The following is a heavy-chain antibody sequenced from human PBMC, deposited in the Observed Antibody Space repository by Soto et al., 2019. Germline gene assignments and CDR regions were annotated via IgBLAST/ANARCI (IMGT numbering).Heavy chain of an antibody. D-gene: IGHD3-16*01. Sequence: QPGGSLRLSCAASGFTFSGSAMHWVRQASGKGLEWVGRIRSKANSFATSYGASVKGRFTISRDDSKNTTFLQMNSLKTEDTALYYCTRQHYAALDAFDIWGLGTMVTVSS. J-gene: IGHJ3*02. CDR1: GFTFSGSA. CDR2: IRSKANSFAT. CDR3: TRQHYAALDAFDI. V-gene: IGHV3-73*01.